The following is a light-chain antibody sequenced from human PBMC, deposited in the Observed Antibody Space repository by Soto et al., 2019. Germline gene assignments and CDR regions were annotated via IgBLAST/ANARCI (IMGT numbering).Light chain of an antibody. CDR2: GAS. CDR3: KQYGSLPGT. V-gene: IGKV3-20*01. J-gene: IGKJ2*01. CDR1: QSVSSSY. Sequence: EIVLTQSPGTLSLSPGERATLSCRASQSVSSSYLAWYQQKPGQAPRLLIYGASSRATGIPDRFSGSGSGTDLTLTISRLELEDFALYYCKQYGSLPGTFGQGTKLEIK.